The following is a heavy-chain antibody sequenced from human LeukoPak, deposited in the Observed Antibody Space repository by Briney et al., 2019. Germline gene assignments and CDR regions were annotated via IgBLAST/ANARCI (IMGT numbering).Heavy chain of an antibody. Sequence: GRSLRLSCAASGFTFSSYGMHWVRQAPGKGLEWVAAASYDGSNKYYADSVKDRFTISRVNSKNTLYLQMNSLRAEDTAVYYCAKDGGCSSTTCYSPYYFDYWGQGTLVTVSS. CDR1: GFTFSSYG. CDR3: AKDGGCSSTTCYSPYYFDY. J-gene: IGHJ4*02. D-gene: IGHD2-2*01. V-gene: IGHV3-30*18. CDR2: ASYDGSNK.